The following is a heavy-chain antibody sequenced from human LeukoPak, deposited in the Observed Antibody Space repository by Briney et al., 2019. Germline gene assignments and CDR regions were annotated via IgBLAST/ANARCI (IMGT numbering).Heavy chain of an antibody. Sequence: GGSLRLSCEAPGFTFSSYGMSWVRQAPGKGLEWVSCISSSSSYIYYADSVKGRFTISRDNAKNSLYLQMNSLRAEDTAVYYCARAHNWKYGSFDFWGQGTLVTVSS. V-gene: IGHV3-21*01. CDR1: GFTFSSYG. D-gene: IGHD1-7*01. CDR2: ISSSSSYI. CDR3: ARAHNWKYGSFDF. J-gene: IGHJ4*02.